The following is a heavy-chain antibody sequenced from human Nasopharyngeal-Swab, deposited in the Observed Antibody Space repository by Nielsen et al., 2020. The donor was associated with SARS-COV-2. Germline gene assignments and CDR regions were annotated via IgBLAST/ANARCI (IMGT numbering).Heavy chain of an antibody. D-gene: IGHD2-2*01. CDR1: GFTVSSNY. CDR3: ARAIFAYQLLIDGYYFDY. CDR2: IYSGGST. Sequence: GGSLRLSCAASGFTVSSNYMSWVRQAPGKGLERVSVIYSGGSTYYADSVKGRFTISRDNSKNTLYLQMNSLRAEDTAVYYCARAIFAYQLLIDGYYFDYWGQGTLVTVSS. V-gene: IGHV3-53*01. J-gene: IGHJ4*02.